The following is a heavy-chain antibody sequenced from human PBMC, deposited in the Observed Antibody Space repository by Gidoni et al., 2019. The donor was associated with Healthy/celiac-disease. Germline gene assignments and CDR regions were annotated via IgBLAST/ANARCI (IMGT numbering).Heavy chain of an antibody. V-gene: IGHV3-30*03. J-gene: IGHJ4*02. Sequence: QVQLVESGGGVVQPGRSLRLSCAASGFTFSSYGMHWVRQAPGKGLEWVAVISYDGSNKYYADSVKGRFTISRDNSKNTLYLQMNSLRAEDTAVYYCARDSSSSPGTLDYWGQGTLVTVSS. CDR2: ISYDGSNK. CDR3: ARDSSSSPGTLDY. D-gene: IGHD6-13*01. CDR1: GFTFSSYG.